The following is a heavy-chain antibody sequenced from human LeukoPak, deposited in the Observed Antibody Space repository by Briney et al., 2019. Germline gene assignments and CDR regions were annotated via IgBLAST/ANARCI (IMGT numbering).Heavy chain of an antibody. Sequence: PSETLSLTCTVSGGSISSSSYYWGWIRQPPGTGLEWIGSIYYSGSTYYNPSLKSRVTISVDTSKNQFSLKLSSVTAADTAVYYCARADSGYGVVVAATGYYYYGMDVWGKGTTVTVSS. J-gene: IGHJ6*04. CDR3: ARADSGYGVVVAATGYYYYGMDV. CDR1: GGSISSSSYY. V-gene: IGHV4-39*01. CDR2: IYYSGST. D-gene: IGHD2-15*01.